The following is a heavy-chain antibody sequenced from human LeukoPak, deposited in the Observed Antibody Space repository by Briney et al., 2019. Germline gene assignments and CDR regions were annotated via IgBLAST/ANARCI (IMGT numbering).Heavy chain of an antibody. CDR1: GYSFTSYW. CDR2: IYPGDSDT. Sequence: GESLKISCKGSGYSFTSYWIGWVRQMPGKGLEWMGIIYPGDSDTRYSPSFQGQVTISADKSIITAYLQWSSLKASDTAMYYCARSTYYYDSSGYYYVYWGQGTLVTVSS. V-gene: IGHV5-51*01. J-gene: IGHJ4*02. D-gene: IGHD3-22*01. CDR3: ARSTYYYDSSGYYYVY.